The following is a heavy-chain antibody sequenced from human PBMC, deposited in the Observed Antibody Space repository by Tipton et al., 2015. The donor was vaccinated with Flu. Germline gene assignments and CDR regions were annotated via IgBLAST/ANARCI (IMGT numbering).Heavy chain of an antibody. CDR3: ARDYSSYWSYNWFDP. J-gene: IGHJ5*02. CDR2: IYISGRT. D-gene: IGHD6-19*01. V-gene: IGHV4-61*02. CDR1: GGSISSSSHY. Sequence: TLSLTCSVSGGSISSSSHYWSWIRQPAGKGLEWIGRIYISGRTEYNPSLKSRLTISADTAKNQFFLRLTSVTAADSAVYYCARDYSSYWSYNWFDPWGQGTLVTVSS.